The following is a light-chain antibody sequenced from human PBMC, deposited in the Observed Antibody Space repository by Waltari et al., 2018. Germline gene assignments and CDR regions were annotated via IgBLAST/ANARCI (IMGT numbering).Light chain of an antibody. CDR3: SSYTSTWV. CDR1: SSDFAVFNY. CDR2: DVS. V-gene: IGLV2-14*01. J-gene: IGLJ3*02. Sequence: QSALTQSPPLSGSPGQSITISRPRTSSDFAVFNYVSWYQQHPGKAPQLMIYDVSKRPSGVSNRFSGSKSGNTASLTISGLQAEDEADYYCSSYTSTWVFGGGTKLTVL.